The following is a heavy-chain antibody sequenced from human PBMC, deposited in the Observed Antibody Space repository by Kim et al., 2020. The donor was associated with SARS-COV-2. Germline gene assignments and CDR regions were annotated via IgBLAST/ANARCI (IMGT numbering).Heavy chain of an antibody. D-gene: IGHD6-13*01. CDR1: GFTFGDHY. J-gene: IGHJ6*03. Sequence: GGSLRLSCVASGFTFGDHYMSWVRQAPGKGLEWVAYIEKTAGNNYYADSVKGRFTISRDNAKNTLYLQMNSLRAEDTAMYHCARIGILVAAGYYDMGVWG. CDR2: IEKTAGNN. CDR3: ARIGILVAAGYYDMGV. V-gene: IGHV3-11*04.